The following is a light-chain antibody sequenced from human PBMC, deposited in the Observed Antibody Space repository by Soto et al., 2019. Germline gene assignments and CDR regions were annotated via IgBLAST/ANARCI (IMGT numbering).Light chain of an antibody. J-gene: IGKJ1*01. Sequence: EIVMTQSPAILSVSPGEGATLSCRASQSVSSNLAWYQQKPGQAPRLLIHGASTRATGIPARFSGSGSGTEFTLTISSLQSEDFAVYYCQQCSNWHKTFGQGTKVEIK. CDR2: GAS. CDR3: QQCSNWHKT. V-gene: IGKV3-15*01. CDR1: QSVSSN.